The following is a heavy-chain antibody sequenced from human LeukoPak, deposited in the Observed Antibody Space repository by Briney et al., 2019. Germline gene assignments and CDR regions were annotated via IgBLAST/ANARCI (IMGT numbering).Heavy chain of an antibody. V-gene: IGHV7-4-1*02. CDR2: INTNTGNP. J-gene: IGHJ4*02. D-gene: IGHD6-13*01. CDR1: GYTFTSYA. CDR3: ARHMVLVGAAGSSFDY. Sequence: ASVKVSCKASGYTFTSYAMNWVRQAPGQGLEWMGWINTNTGNPTYAQGFTGRFVFSLDTSVSTAYLQISSLKAEDTVVYYCARHMVLVGAAGSSFDYWGQGTLVTVSS.